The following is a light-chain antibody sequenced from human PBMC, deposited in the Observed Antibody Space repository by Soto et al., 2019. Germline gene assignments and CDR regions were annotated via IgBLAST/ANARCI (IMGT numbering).Light chain of an antibody. J-gene: IGLJ1*01. Sequence: QSVLAQPPSVSGAPGQRVTISCTGSSSNIGAGYDVHWYQQRPGTAPKLLIFGNINRPSGVPDRFSGSKSGTSASLAITGLQAADEADYFCKSYAGSNTYAFGSGTKVTVL. V-gene: IGLV1-40*01. CDR2: GNI. CDR3: KSYAGSNTYA. CDR1: SSNIGAGYD.